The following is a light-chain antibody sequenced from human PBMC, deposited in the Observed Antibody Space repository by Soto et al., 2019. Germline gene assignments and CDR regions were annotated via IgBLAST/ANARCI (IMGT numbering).Light chain of an antibody. CDR2: DAS. Sequence: DIQMTQSPSTLSASVGDRVTITCRASQSISSWLAWYQQKPGKAPKLLIYDASSLESGVPSRFSGSGSGTEFTLTIRSLQPDDFATYYFQQYNSYSPAFGQGTKLEIK. J-gene: IGKJ2*01. CDR3: QQYNSYSPA. CDR1: QSISSW. V-gene: IGKV1-5*01.